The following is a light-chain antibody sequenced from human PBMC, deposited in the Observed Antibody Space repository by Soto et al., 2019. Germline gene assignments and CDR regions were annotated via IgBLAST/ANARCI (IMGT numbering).Light chain of an antibody. Sequence: EIVLTQSPGTLSLSPGERATLSCRVSQSLSKNYLAWYQHKPGQAPRLLIHDASNRATGIPDRFSGSGSGTDFTLTISSLEPEDSAVYSCQRCVTAPLTFGPGTKVEI. V-gene: IGKV3-20*01. J-gene: IGKJ1*01. CDR1: QSLSKNY. CDR3: QRCVTAPLT. CDR2: DAS.